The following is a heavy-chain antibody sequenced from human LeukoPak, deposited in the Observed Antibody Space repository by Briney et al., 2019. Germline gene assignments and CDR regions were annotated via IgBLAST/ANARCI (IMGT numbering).Heavy chain of an antibody. CDR2: ISYDGSNK. D-gene: IGHD6-19*01. CDR1: GFTFSSYA. V-gene: IGHV3-30*04. CDR3: ARGGQWLAHYFDY. J-gene: IGHJ4*02. Sequence: PGRPLRLSCAASGFTFSSYAMHWVRQAPGKGLEWVAVISYDGSNKYYADSVKGRFTISRDNSKNTLYLQMNSLRAEDTAVYYCARGGQWLAHYFDYWGQGTLVTVSS.